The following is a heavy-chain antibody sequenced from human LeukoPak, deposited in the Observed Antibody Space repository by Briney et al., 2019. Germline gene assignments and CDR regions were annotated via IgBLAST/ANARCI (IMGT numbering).Heavy chain of an antibody. CDR3: ARDLVGVYYYMDV. D-gene: IGHD2-15*01. Sequence: PWGSLRLSCAASGFTVSSNYMSWVRPAPGKGLEWVSLIYSGGSTYHADSVKGRFTIPRDNSKNTLYLQMNSLRADDTAVYYCARDLVGVYYYMDVWGKGTTVTVSS. J-gene: IGHJ6*03. CDR2: IYSGGST. CDR1: GFTVSSNY. V-gene: IGHV3-66*02.